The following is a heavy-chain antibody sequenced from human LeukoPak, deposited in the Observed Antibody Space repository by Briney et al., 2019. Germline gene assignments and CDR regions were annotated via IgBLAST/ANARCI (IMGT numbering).Heavy chain of an antibody. D-gene: IGHD3-3*01. CDR1: DESFSDFY. CDR2: INHSGRV. V-gene: IGHV4-34*01. CDR3: ARQSSYDFWSGPDAFDI. Sequence: SGTLSLTCAVYDESFSDFYLNLIRQPPGKGLEWIGEINHSGRVNYNPSLKSRVSMSVQKSRNNFSLRLNSVTAADTAVYYCARQSSYDFWSGPDAFDIWGQGTMVTVSS. J-gene: IGHJ3*02.